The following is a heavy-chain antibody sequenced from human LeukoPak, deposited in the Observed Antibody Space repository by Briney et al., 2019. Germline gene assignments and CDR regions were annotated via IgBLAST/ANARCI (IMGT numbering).Heavy chain of an antibody. CDR2: IYPGDSDT. Sequence: GESLKISCKGSGNSFTSYWIGWVRQMPGKGLEWMGIIYPGDSDTRYSPSFQGQVTISADKSITTAYLQWSSLKAADTAMYYCARQRNIAAAGTLWGQGTLVTVSS. CDR1: GNSFTSYW. J-gene: IGHJ4*02. D-gene: IGHD6-13*01. CDR3: ARQRNIAAAGTL. V-gene: IGHV5-51*01.